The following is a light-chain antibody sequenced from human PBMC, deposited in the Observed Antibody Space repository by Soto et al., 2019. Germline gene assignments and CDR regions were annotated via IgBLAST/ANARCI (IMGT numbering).Light chain of an antibody. V-gene: IGKV1-39*01. CDR2: AAS. J-gene: IGKJ1*01. Sequence: DIQTTQSPSSLSVSFGHRVTITCRASHSIHGFLTWYQQKAGKAPALLIYAASSLQSGVPSRFSGSGYGTDFTLTISSLQHEDFATYYCQQSYSTHRTFGQGTKV. CDR3: QQSYSTHRT. CDR1: HSIHGF.